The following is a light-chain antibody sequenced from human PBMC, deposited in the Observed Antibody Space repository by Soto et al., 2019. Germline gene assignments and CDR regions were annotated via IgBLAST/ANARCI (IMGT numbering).Light chain of an antibody. CDR3: ETWDSNTRV. CDR2: LEGSGSY. Sequence: QSVLTQSSSASASLGSSVKLTCTLSSGHSSYIIAWHQQQPGKAPRYLMKLEGSGSYNKGSGVPDRFSGSSSGADRYLTISTLQSEDGADYYCETWDSNTRVFGGGTKLTAL. V-gene: IGLV4-60*03. CDR1: SGHSSYI. J-gene: IGLJ2*01.